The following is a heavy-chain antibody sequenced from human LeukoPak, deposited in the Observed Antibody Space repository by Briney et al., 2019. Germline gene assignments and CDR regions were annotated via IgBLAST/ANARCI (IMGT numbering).Heavy chain of an antibody. CDR2: IIPIFGTA. J-gene: IGHJ4*02. D-gene: IGHD3-22*01. V-gene: IGHV1-69*05. CDR3: ASGSGYYPTDY. CDR1: GGTFSSYA. Sequence: ASVKVSCKASGGTFSSYAISWVRQAPGQGLEWMGRIIPIFGTAIYAQKFQGRVTITTDESTSTAYMELSSLRSEDTAVYYCASGSGYYPTDYWGQGTLVTVSS.